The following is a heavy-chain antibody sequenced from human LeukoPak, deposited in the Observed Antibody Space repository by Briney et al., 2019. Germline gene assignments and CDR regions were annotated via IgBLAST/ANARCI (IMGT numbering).Heavy chain of an antibody. V-gene: IGHV1-69*05. Sequence: SVKVSCKASGGTFSSYAISWVRQAPGQGLEWMGGIIPIFGTANYAQKFQGRVTMTTDTSTSTAYMELRSLRSDDTAVYYCARASYSSSWYSTHNWFDPWGQGTLVTVSS. CDR2: IIPIFGTA. J-gene: IGHJ5*02. CDR1: GGTFSSYA. CDR3: ARASYSSSWYSTHNWFDP. D-gene: IGHD6-13*01.